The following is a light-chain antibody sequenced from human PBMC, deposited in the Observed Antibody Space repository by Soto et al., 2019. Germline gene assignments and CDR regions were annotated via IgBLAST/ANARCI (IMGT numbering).Light chain of an antibody. V-gene: IGKV1-5*01. Sequence: DIQMTQSPSTLSASVGDRVTITCRASQSISNWLAWYQQKPGKAPKLLIYDVSSLESGVPSRFSGSGSGTESTLTIRSLQPDDFATYYCQQYYGYSRTFGQETKVDIK. CDR3: QQYYGYSRT. J-gene: IGKJ1*01. CDR2: DVS. CDR1: QSISNW.